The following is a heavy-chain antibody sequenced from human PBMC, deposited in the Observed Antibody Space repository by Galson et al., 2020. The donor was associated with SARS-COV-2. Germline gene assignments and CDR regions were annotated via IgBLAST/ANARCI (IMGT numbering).Heavy chain of an antibody. J-gene: IGHJ4*02. CDR1: GFTFSSYE. CDR3: AKPLTDYSGYDPFDY. CDR2: ISSSGSTI. V-gene: IGHV3-48*03. D-gene: IGHD5-12*01. Sequence: GESLKISCAASGFTFSSYEMNWVRQAPGKGLEWVLYISSSGSTIYYADSVKGRFTISRDNAKNSLYLQMNSLRAEDTAVYYCAKPLTDYSGYDPFDYWGQGTLVTVSS.